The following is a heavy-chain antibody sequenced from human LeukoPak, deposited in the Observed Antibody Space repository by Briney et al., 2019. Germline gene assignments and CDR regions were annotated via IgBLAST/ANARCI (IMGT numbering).Heavy chain of an antibody. Sequence: SETLSLTCTVSGGSISSSSYYWGWIRQPPGKGLEWIGSIYYSGSTYYNPSLKSRVTISVDTSKNQFSLKLSSVTAADTAVYCCARDLYYDSSGSIDYWGQGTLVTVSS. D-gene: IGHD3-22*01. CDR1: GGSISSSSYY. CDR2: IYYSGST. V-gene: IGHV4-39*07. J-gene: IGHJ4*02. CDR3: ARDLYYDSSGSIDY.